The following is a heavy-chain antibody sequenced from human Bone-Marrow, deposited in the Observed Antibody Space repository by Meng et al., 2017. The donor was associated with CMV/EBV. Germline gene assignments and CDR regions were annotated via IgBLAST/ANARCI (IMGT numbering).Heavy chain of an antibody. CDR2: ISSSSSYI. CDR3: AREVDIGYYFDY. D-gene: IGHD5-12*01. V-gene: IGHV3-21*01. J-gene: IGHJ4*02. Sequence: GESLKISCAASGFTFSSYSMNWVRQAPGKGLEWVSSISSSSSYIYYADSVKGRFTISRDNAKNSLYLQMNSLRAEDTAVYYCAREVDIGYYFDYWGQGTLVTVSS. CDR1: GFTFSSYS.